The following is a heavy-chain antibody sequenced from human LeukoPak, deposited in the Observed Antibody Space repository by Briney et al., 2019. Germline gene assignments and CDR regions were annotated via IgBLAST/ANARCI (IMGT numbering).Heavy chain of an antibody. CDR1: GFTFSNYV. V-gene: IGHV3-48*02. CDR3: ARDNDWAFHY. J-gene: IGHJ4*02. D-gene: IGHD3-9*01. Sequence: GGSLRLSCAASGFTFSNYVMSWVRQAPGKGLEWVSYINHNGEMIFYPDFVKGRFTISRDNAKNSLYLQMNSLRDEDTAVYYCARDNDWAFHYWGQGTLVTVSS. CDR2: INHNGEMI.